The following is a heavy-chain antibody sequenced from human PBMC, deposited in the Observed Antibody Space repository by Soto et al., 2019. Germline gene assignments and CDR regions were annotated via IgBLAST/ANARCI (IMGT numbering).Heavy chain of an antibody. CDR1: GGSISSYY. Sequence: PSETLSLTCTVSGGSISSYYWSWIRQPPGKGLEWIGYIYYSGSTNYNPSLKSRFTISVDPSKNQFSLKLSSVTAADTAVYYCARTYYDFWSGYYEPQCFDYWGQGTLVTVSS. J-gene: IGHJ4*02. CDR3: ARTYYDFWSGYYEPQCFDY. CDR2: IYYSGST. D-gene: IGHD3-3*01. V-gene: IGHV4-59*01.